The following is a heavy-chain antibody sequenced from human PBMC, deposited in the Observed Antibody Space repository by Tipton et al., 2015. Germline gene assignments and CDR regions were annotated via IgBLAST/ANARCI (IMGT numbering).Heavy chain of an antibody. J-gene: IGHJ6*02. Sequence: TLSLTCTVSGGSISSYYWSWIRQSPGKGLEWIGYIYYSGNTNYNPSLKSRVTISVDTPKKQFSLKLSSVTAADTAVYYCARSRTNIVVVPADYGMDAWGQGTTVTVSS. CDR1: GGSISSYY. D-gene: IGHD2-2*01. CDR3: ARSRTNIVVVPADYGMDA. V-gene: IGHV4-59*07. CDR2: IYYSGNT.